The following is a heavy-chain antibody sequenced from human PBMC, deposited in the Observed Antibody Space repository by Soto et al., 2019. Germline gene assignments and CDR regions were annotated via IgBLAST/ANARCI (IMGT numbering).Heavy chain of an antibody. CDR2: ISSSSSYI. D-gene: IGHD3-10*01. J-gene: IGHJ4*02. Sequence: GGSLRLSCAASGFTFSSYSMNWVRQAPGKGLEWVSSISSSSSYIYYADSVKGRFTISRDNAKNSLYLQMNSLRAEDTAVYYCARHAYYYGPGSYYYFDYWGQATLVTVSS. V-gene: IGHV3-21*01. CDR3: ARHAYYYGPGSYYYFDY. CDR1: GFTFSSYS.